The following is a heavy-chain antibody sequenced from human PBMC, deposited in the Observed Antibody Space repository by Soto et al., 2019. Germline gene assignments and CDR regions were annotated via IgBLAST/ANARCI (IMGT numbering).Heavy chain of an antibody. CDR3: TKEEGPYSSDWVGDFDY. Sequence: QVRLVESGGGVVQPGRSLRLSCAASGFTFSTYGMHWVRQAPGKGLEWVAVISYDGSNKYYADSVKGRLTISRDNSKNTLYLQMNSLRPEDTAVYYCTKEEGPYSSDWVGDFDYWCQGALVTVA. J-gene: IGHJ4*02. V-gene: IGHV3-30*18. CDR2: ISYDGSNK. D-gene: IGHD6-19*01. CDR1: GFTFSTYG.